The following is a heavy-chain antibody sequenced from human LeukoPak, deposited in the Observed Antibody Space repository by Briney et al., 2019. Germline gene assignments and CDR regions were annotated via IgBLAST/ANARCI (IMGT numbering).Heavy chain of an antibody. CDR1: GGSISSYY. CDR2: IYYSGST. Sequence: SETPSLTCTVSGGSISSYYGSWIRQPPGKGLEWIGYIYYSGSTNYNPSLKSRVTISVDTSKNQFSLKLSSVTAADTAVYYCARGYRGYDFWSGYLMENYFDYWGQGTLVTVSS. CDR3: ARGYRGYDFWSGYLMENYFDY. J-gene: IGHJ4*02. D-gene: IGHD3-3*01. V-gene: IGHV4-59*01.